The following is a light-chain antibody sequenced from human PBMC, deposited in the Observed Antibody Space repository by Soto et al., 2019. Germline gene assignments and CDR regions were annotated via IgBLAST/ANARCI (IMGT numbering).Light chain of an antibody. V-gene: IGKV1-39*01. CDR2: AAS. J-gene: IGKJ1*01. CDR1: QSISSY. CDR3: QQSYSTHQT. Sequence: DIQMTQSPSSLSASVGDRVTITCRASQSISSYLNWYQQKPGKAPKLLICAASSLQSGVPSRLSGSGSGTDFTLTISCLQPEDFATYYCQQSYSTHQTFGQGTKVEIK.